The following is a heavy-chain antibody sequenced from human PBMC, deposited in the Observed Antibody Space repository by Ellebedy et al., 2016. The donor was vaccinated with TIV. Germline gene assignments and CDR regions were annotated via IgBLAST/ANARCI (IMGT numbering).Heavy chain of an antibody. V-gene: IGHV4-30-2*01. CDR1: GGSMRSGPYC. CDR2: INQSGRT. Sequence: SETLSLXCAVSGGSMRSGPYCWSWIRQPPGRGLEWVGYINQSGRTYYNPSLKSRVTISVDRSRNKFSLDLRSVTAADTAVYYCARGRHSYGFEWIDSWGQGTLVTVSS. D-gene: IGHD5-18*01. J-gene: IGHJ5*01. CDR3: ARGRHSYGFEWIDS.